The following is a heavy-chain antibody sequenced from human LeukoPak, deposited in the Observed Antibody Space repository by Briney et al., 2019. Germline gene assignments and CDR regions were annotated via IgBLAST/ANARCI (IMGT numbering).Heavy chain of an antibody. CDR3: AREALGGGGY. Sequence: QPGVSLTLSCAASGFTVSSNYMSWARQAPGEGLEWVSIIYSSGSTYYADSVKGRFTISRDNSKHTLYLQMNSLRAEDTAVYHCAREALGGGGYWGQGTLVTVSS. V-gene: IGHV3-66*01. D-gene: IGHD3-10*01. J-gene: IGHJ4*02. CDR1: GFTVSSNY. CDR2: IYSSGST.